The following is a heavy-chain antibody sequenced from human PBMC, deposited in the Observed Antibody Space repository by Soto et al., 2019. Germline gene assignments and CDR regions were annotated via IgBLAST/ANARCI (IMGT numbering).Heavy chain of an antibody. V-gene: IGHV4-31*03. Sequence: SETLSLTCTVSGGSISSGGYYWSWIRQHPGKGLEWIGYIYYSGSTYYNPSLKSRVTISVDTSKNQFSLKLSSVTAADTAVYYCARAPMVRGARDWFDPWGQGTLVTVS. J-gene: IGHJ5*02. CDR2: IYYSGST. CDR3: ARAPMVRGARDWFDP. CDR1: GGSISSGGYY. D-gene: IGHD3-10*01.